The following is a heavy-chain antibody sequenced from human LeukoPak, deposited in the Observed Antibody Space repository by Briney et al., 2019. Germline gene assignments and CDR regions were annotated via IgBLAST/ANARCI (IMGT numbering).Heavy chain of an antibody. CDR2: VCTSEST. V-gene: IGHV4-61*02. J-gene: IGHJ5*02. CDR1: GGSISSGSYH. Sequence: SETLSLTCTVSGGSISSGSYHWRWIRQPAGKGLECIGRVCTSESTNYNPSRQSRVTISVDTSTNQFSLKLSSVTAAATALYYCARGLGSGRFDPWGQGTLVTVSS. CDR3: ARGLGSGRFDP. D-gene: IGHD2-15*01.